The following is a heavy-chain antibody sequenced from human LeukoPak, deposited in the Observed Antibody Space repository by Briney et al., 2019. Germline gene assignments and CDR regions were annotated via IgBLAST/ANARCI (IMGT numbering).Heavy chain of an antibody. J-gene: IGHJ4*02. Sequence: PGGSLRLSCTASGFTLGDYAMSWVRQAPGKGLEWVGFIRGKAYGGTTEYAASVKGRFTISTDDSKSIAYLQMNSLKTEDTAVYYCTRLPSGFSFDYWGQGTLVTVSS. V-gene: IGHV3-49*04. CDR3: TRLPSGFSFDY. CDR2: IRGKAYGGTT. CDR1: GFTLGDYA. D-gene: IGHD6-19*01.